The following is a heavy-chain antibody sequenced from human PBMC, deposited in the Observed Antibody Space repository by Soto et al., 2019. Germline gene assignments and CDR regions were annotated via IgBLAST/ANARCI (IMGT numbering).Heavy chain of an antibody. CDR2: ISYDGSNK. J-gene: IGHJ6*02. CDR3: ARMASFYCSGGSCYPTYGMDV. V-gene: IGHV3-30-3*01. CDR1: GFTFSSYA. D-gene: IGHD2-15*01. Sequence: QVELVESGGGVVQPGRSLRLSCAASGFTFSSYAMHWVRQAPGKGLEWVAVISYDGSNKYYADSVKGRFTISRDNSKNTLYLQMHSLRAEDTAVYYCARMASFYCSGGSCYPTYGMDVWGQGTMVTVSS.